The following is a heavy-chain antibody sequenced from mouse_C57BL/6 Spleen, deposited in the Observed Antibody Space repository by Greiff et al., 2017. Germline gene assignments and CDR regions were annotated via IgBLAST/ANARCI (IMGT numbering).Heavy chain of an antibody. D-gene: IGHD1-1*01. J-gene: IGHJ4*01. CDR1: GYTFTEYT. CDR2: FYPGSGSI. CDR3: ARHEGKAYYYGSSGYAMDY. V-gene: IGHV1-62-2*01. Sequence: QVQLQQSGAELVKPGASVKLSCKASGYTFTEYTIHWVKQRSGQGLEWIGWFYPGSGSIKYNEKFKDKATLTADKSSSTVYMELSRVSSEDSAVYFCARHEGKAYYYGSSGYAMDYWCQGTSVTVSS.